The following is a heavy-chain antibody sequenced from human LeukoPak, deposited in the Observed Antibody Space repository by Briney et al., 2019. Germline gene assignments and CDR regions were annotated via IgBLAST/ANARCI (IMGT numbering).Heavy chain of an antibody. D-gene: IGHD3-9*01. J-gene: IGHJ4*02. CDR3: ARDLNRYFDWLLHLDY. Sequence: ASVKVSCKASGYTFTSYGISWVRQAPGQGLEWMGWISAYNGNTNYAQKLQGRATMTTDTSTSTAYMELRSLRSDDTAVYYCARDLNRYFDWLLHLDYWGQGTLVTVSS. CDR1: GYTFTSYG. V-gene: IGHV1-18*04. CDR2: ISAYNGNT.